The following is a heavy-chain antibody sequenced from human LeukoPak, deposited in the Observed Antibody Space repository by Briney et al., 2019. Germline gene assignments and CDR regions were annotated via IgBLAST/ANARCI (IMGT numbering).Heavy chain of an antibody. D-gene: IGHD3-10*01. CDR1: GFPFSSYV. J-gene: IGHJ6*02. Sequence: GGSLRLSCAASGFPFSSYVMHWVRQAPGKGLGWVSFTSYDGSNKYYADSVKGRFTISRDNSKNTLYLQMNSLRAEDTAVYYCAREEDYYGSGSSGMDVWGQGTTVTVSS. V-gene: IGHV3-30*03. CDR3: AREEDYYGSGSSGMDV. CDR2: TSYDGSNK.